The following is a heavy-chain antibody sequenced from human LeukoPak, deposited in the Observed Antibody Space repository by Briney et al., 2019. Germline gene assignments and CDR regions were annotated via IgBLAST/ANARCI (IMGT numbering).Heavy chain of an antibody. CDR1: GGSFSGYY. J-gene: IGHJ4*02. CDR3: ALAAAGTPLDY. D-gene: IGHD6-13*01. Sequence: SETLSLTCAVYGGSFSGYYWNWIRQPPGKGLEWIGEINHSRSTNYNSSLKSRVTISVDTSKNQFSLKLSSVTAADTAVYYCALAAAGTPLDYWGQGTLVTVSS. V-gene: IGHV4-34*01. CDR2: INHSRST.